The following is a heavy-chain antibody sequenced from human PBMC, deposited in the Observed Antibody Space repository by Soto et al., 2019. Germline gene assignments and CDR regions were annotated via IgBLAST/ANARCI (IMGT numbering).Heavy chain of an antibody. J-gene: IGHJ6*03. CDR2: INHSGST. D-gene: IGHD2-15*01. CDR1: GGSFSGYY. Sequence: PSETLSLTCAVYGGSFSGYYWSWIRQPPGKGLEWIGEINHSGSTNYNPSLKGRVTISVDTSKNQFSLKLSSVTAADTAVYYCARGQSNCIGGSCRHYYYYYMDVWGKGTTVTVSS. CDR3: ARGQSNCIGGSCRHYYYYYMDV. V-gene: IGHV4-34*01.